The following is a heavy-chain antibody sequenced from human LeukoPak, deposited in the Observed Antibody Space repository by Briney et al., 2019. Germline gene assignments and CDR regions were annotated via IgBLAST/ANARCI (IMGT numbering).Heavy chain of an antibody. CDR2: INHSGST. CDR1: GGSFSGYY. J-gene: IGHJ4*02. V-gene: IGHV4-34*01. CDR3: ARPNYYYGSGSYSEGAY. Sequence: PSETLSLTCAVYGGSFSGYYWSWIRQPPGKGLEWIGEINHSGSTNYNPSLKSRVTISVDTSKNQFSLKLSSVTAADTAVYYCARPNYYYGSGSYSEGAYWGQGTLVTVSS. D-gene: IGHD3-10*01.